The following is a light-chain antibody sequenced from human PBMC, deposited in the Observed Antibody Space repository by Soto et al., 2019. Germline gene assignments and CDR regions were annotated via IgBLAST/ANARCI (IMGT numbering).Light chain of an antibody. CDR2: GAS. J-gene: IGKJ4*01. V-gene: IGKV3-20*01. CDR1: QSVSSSY. CDR3: QQYGNAPRT. Sequence: EIVLTQSPGTLSLSPGERATLSCRASQSVSSSYLAWYQQKPGQAPRLLIYGASSRATGIPARFSCSGSGTGFSLTISRLEPEDFAVYYCQQYGNAPRTFGGGNKVEIK.